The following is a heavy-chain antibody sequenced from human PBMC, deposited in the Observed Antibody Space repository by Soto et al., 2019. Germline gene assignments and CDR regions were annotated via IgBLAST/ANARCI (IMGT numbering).Heavy chain of an antibody. Sequence: PGGSLRLSCAASGFTFSSYSMNWVRQAPGKGLEWVSYISSSSSTIYYADSVKGRFTISRDNSKNTLYLQMNSLRAEDTAVYYCARDSYDSSGYYPPSAFDPWGQGTLVTVSS. J-gene: IGHJ5*02. CDR2: ISSSSSTI. CDR1: GFTFSSYS. V-gene: IGHV3-48*01. CDR3: ARDSYDSSGYYPPSAFDP. D-gene: IGHD3-22*01.